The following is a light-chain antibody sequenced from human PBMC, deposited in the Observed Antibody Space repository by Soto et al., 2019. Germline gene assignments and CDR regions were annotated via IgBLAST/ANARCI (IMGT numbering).Light chain of an antibody. J-gene: IGKJ3*01. CDR3: HQYYSSPLT. V-gene: IGKV4-1*01. Sequence: DIVMTQSPDSLGVSLGERATINCKSSRSLFFDSNNRNYLAWYQHKPGQPPKLLIYWASTREFGVPDRFSGSGSGTNSTLTISSLQAEDGALYYCHQYYSSPLTFGPGTKVDIK. CDR2: WAS. CDR1: RSLFFDSNNRNY.